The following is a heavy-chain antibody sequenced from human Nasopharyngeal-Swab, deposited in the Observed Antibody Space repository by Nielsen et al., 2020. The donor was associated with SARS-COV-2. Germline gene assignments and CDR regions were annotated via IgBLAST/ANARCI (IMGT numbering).Heavy chain of an antibody. J-gene: IGHJ6*03. CDR3: ARDPQYVTAVAGILLPYYYYHYYMDV. Sequence: GGSLRLSCAASGFTFSSYAMHWVRQAPGKGLEWVAVISYDGSNKYYADSVKGRFTISRDNSKNTLYPQMNSLRAEDTAVFYCARDPQYVTAVAGILLPYYYYHYYMDVWGKGTTVTVSS. D-gene: IGHD6-19*01. V-gene: IGHV3-30-3*01. CDR2: ISYDGSNK. CDR1: GFTFSSYA.